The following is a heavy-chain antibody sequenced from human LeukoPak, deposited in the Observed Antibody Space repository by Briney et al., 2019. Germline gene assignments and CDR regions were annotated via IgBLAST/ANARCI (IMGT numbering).Heavy chain of an antibody. CDR3: ARGSDFWSGYAMLMFDY. J-gene: IGHJ4*02. V-gene: IGHV3-69-1*01. CDR1: GFTVSSNY. Sequence: PGGSLRLSCAASGFTVSSNYMNWFRQAPGKGLGWVSYISSSSTIYYADSAKGRFTISRDNAKNSLYLQMNSLRAEDTAVYYCARGSDFWSGYAMLMFDYWGQGTLVTVSS. D-gene: IGHD3-3*01. CDR2: ISSSSTI.